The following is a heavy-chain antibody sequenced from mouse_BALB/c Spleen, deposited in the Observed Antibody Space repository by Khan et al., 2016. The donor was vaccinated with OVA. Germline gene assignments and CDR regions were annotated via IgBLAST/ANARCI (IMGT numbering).Heavy chain of an antibody. J-gene: IGHJ3*01. CDR2: ISTGGSYT. CDR1: GFTFSTFG. Sequence: EVELVESGGDLVKPGGSLKLSCAASGFTFSTFGMSWVRQTPDKRLEWVATISTGGSYTYYPDIVKGRFIISRDNAKNTLDLQMSSLKTEDTAMYYCTRVAYYYDSEGMAYWGQGTLVTVSA. CDR3: TRVAYYYDSEGMAY. V-gene: IGHV5-6*01. D-gene: IGHD1-1*01.